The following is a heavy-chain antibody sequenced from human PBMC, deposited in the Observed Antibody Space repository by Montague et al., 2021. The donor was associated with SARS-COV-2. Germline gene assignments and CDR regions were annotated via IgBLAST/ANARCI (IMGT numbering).Heavy chain of an antibody. D-gene: IGHD3-9*01. V-gene: IGHV2-70*01. CDR2: IDWDDDK. CDR1: GFSLSTSGMC. CDR3: ARSHYDILTGYYTVFDY. J-gene: IGHJ4*02. Sequence: PALAKSTKTLTLTCTFSGFSLSTSGMCVSWIRQPPGKALEWLALIDWDDDKYYSTSLKTRPTISKDTSKNQVVLTMTNMDPVDTATYYCARSHYDILTGYYTVFDYWGQGTLVTVSS.